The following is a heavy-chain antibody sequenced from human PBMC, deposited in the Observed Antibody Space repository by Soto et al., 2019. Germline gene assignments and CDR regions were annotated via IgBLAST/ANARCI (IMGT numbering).Heavy chain of an antibody. CDR1: GGSFSGYY. D-gene: IGHD3-10*01. V-gene: IGHV4-34*01. Sequence: QVQLQQWGAGLLKPSEILSLTCAVYGGSFSGYYWTWIRQSPGKGLEWIGEINDSGSTNYNPSLTSRVTISVDTSKKQVPLKVNYVTAAHTAVYYCARGLLVWFGELSRRGDHYSYMDVWGKGTTVTVSS. CDR2: INDSGST. CDR3: ARGLLVWFGELSRRGDHYSYMDV. J-gene: IGHJ6*03.